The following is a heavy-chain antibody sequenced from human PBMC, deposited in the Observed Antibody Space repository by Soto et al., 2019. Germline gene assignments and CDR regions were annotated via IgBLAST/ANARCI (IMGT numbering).Heavy chain of an antibody. J-gene: IGHJ6*02. Sequence: RSETLSLTCTVSGGSVIGYYWSWMRQPPGKGLEWIGEIIYTGSTNYNPSLKSRVTISVDTSKNQFSLKLSSVTAADTAVYYCARDNSGSYWNYYYGMDVWGQGTTVT. CDR2: IIYTGST. V-gene: IGHV4-34*12. D-gene: IGHD1-26*01. CDR1: GGSVIGYY. CDR3: ARDNSGSYWNYYYGMDV.